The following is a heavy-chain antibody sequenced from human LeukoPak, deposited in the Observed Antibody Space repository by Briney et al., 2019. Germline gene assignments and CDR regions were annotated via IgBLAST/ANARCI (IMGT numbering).Heavy chain of an antibody. J-gene: IGHJ2*01. Sequence: GGSLRLSCVASGFTFSSYWMSWVRQAPGKGLEWVSSISGSGGSTYSADSVKGRFTISRDNSKNTLYLQMNSLRAEDTAVYYCAKGPFGENWYFDLWGRGTLVTVSS. V-gene: IGHV3-23*01. CDR3: AKGPFGENWYFDL. D-gene: IGHD3-10*01. CDR2: ISGSGGST. CDR1: GFTFSSYW.